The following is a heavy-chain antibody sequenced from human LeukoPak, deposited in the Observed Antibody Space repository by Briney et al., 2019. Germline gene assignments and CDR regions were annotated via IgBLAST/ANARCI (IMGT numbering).Heavy chain of an antibody. CDR3: ARDGYSGYDWPQYLDY. CDR1: GRPMSSYY. CDR2: IYTSGST. D-gene: IGHD5-12*01. J-gene: IGHJ4*02. V-gene: IGHV4-4*07. Sequence: SDTLSLTCSVSGRPMSSYYWSWIRQPAGKGREWIGRIYTSGSTNYNPSLKSRVTMSVDTSKNQSSLKLSSVTAADTAGYYCARDGYSGYDWPQYLDYWGQGTLVTVSS.